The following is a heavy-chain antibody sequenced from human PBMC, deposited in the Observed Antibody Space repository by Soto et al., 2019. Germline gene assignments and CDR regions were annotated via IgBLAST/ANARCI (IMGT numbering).Heavy chain of an antibody. CDR1: GYTFTSYG. J-gene: IGHJ1*01. D-gene: IGHD3-22*01. CDR2: ISAYNGNT. V-gene: IGHV1-18*01. CDR3: ARPTYYSDNSASLTGYFQH. Sequence: QVQLVQSGAEVKKPGASVKVSCKASGYTFTSYGITWVRQAPGQGLEWMGWISAYNGNTNYAQKFQGRLTMTTDTSTNTAYMDLRSLRSDDTAVYYCARPTYYSDNSASLTGYFQHWGQGTLVTVSS.